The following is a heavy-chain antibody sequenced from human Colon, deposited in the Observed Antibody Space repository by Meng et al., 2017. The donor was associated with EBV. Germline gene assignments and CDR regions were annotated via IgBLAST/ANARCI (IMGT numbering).Heavy chain of an antibody. D-gene: IGHD2-21*02. CDR1: GDAISSGDYS. J-gene: IGHJ5*02. V-gene: IGHV4-30-2*01. CDR3: ARGPYCGGDCYWFDP. Sequence: LLLQDPDSGLVQPSPSLSLTVAVAGDAISSGDYSWSWIRQPPGQGLEWIGYIYHGGTTYNTSLKSRVTISVDNSKNQFSLRLTSVTAADTAVYYCARGPYCGGDCYWFDPWGQGTLVTSPQ. CDR2: IYHGGTT.